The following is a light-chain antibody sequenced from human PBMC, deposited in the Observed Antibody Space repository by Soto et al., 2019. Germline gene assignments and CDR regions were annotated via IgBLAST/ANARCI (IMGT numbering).Light chain of an antibody. Sequence: DIQMTQSPSSLSASVGDRVTTTCRASQNIGVYLNWYQKKPGKAPKLLIHAASSLHSGVPSTFSGSGSGTDFALTISSLQPEDFATYYCQQYYSYPLTFGGGTKVDIK. V-gene: IGKV1-39*01. CDR1: QNIGVY. CDR2: AAS. J-gene: IGKJ4*01. CDR3: QQYYSYPLT.